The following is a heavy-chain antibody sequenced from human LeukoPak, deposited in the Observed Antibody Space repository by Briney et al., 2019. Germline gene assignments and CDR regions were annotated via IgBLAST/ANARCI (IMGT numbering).Heavy chain of an antibody. D-gene: IGHD1-1*01. V-gene: IGHV3-74*01. Sequence: PGGSLRLSCAASGFDFSSNWMHWVRHAPGQGLVWVSRIKGDGISTNYADSVKGRFTISRDIAKNTLYLQMNSLRAEDTAVYYCARGPGKLAHWGWGTLVTVSS. CDR3: ARGPGKLAH. CDR1: GFDFSSNW. J-gene: IGHJ4*02. CDR2: IKGDGIST.